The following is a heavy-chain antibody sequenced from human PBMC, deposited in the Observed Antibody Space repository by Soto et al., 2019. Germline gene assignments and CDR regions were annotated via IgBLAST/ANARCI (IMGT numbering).Heavy chain of an antibody. J-gene: IGHJ5*02. V-gene: IGHV1-46*01. Sequence: GASVKVSCKASGYTFTSYYMHWVRQAPGQGLEWMGIINPSGGSTSYAQKFQGRVTMTRDTSTSTVYMELSSLRSEDTAVYYCARGVPGTTRWYNWFDPWGQGTLVTVSS. D-gene: IGHD1-7*01. CDR3: ARGVPGTTRWYNWFDP. CDR2: INPSGGST. CDR1: GYTFTSYY.